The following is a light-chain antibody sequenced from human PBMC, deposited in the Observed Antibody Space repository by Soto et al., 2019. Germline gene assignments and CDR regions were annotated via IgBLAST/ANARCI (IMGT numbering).Light chain of an antibody. Sequence: QPVLTQPASVSGAPGQRVTISCTGSSSNIGAGYDVHWYQQLPGTAPKLLIYGNSNRPSGVPDRFSGSKSGTSASLAITGLQAEDEADYYCQSYDSSLSGSVVFGGGTKLTVL. CDR3: QSYDSSLSGSVV. CDR2: GNS. J-gene: IGLJ2*01. CDR1: SSNIGAGYD. V-gene: IGLV1-40*01.